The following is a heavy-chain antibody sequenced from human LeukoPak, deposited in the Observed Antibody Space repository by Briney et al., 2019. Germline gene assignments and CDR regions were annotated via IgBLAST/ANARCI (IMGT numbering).Heavy chain of an antibody. CDR1: GGSISSSNW. CDR3: ARLSRMRRELWIDY. Sequence: PSETLSLTCAVSGGSISSSNWWSWVRQPPGKGLEWIGEIYHSGSTNYNPSLKSRVTISVDKSKNQFSLKLSSVTAADTAVYYCARLSRMRRELWIDYWGQGTLVTVSS. D-gene: IGHD1-26*01. CDR2: IYHSGST. V-gene: IGHV4-4*02. J-gene: IGHJ4*02.